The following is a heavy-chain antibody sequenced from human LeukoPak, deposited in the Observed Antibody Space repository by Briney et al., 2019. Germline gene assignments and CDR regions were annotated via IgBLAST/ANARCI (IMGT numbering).Heavy chain of an antibody. Sequence: GGSLRLSCTASEFTFGDFAISWVRQAPGKGLEWVSYISTSSNTIYYADSVKGRFTISRDNAKNSLYLQMNSLRAEDTAVYYCARGDCSGGSCYLSLTTIDYWGQGTLVTVSS. CDR2: ISTSSNTI. D-gene: IGHD2-15*01. J-gene: IGHJ4*02. CDR3: ARGDCSGGSCYLSLTTIDY. CDR1: EFTFGDFA. V-gene: IGHV3-48*04.